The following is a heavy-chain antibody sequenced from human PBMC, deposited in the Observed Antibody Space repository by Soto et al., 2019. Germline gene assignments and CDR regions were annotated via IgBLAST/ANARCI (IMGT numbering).Heavy chain of an antibody. CDR3: ARGDYDSSANAFDI. CDR2: IYYSGST. Sequence: ESLSLTCTVPGECLSRYYWAWIRQPPGKGLEWIGYIYYSGSTNYNPSLKSRVTISVDTSKNQFSLKLSSVTAADTAGYYCARGDYDSSANAFDIWGQGTTVTVSS. V-gene: IGHV4-59*01. D-gene: IGHD3-22*01. J-gene: IGHJ3*02. CDR1: GECLSRYY.